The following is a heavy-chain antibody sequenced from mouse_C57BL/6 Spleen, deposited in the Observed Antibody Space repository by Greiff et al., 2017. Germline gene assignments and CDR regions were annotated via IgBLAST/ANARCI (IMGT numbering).Heavy chain of an antibody. D-gene: IGHD2-4*01. V-gene: IGHV1-82*01. CDR1: GYAFSSSW. CDR2: IYPGDGDT. CDR3: AIYYDYAMDY. J-gene: IGHJ4*01. Sequence: QVQLQQSGPELVKPGASVKISCKASGYAFSSSWMNWVKQRPGKGLEWIGRIYPGDGDTNYNGKFKGKATLTADKSARTAYMQLSSLTSEDSAVYFCAIYYDYAMDYWGQGTSVTVSS.